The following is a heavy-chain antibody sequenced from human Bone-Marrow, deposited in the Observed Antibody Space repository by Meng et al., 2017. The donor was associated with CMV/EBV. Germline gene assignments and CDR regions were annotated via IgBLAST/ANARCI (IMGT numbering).Heavy chain of an antibody. CDR2: ITGGGSNT. D-gene: IGHD6-6*01. CDR3: AKGPLPARPYYFDY. J-gene: IGHJ4*02. Sequence: AAAGIAFSSYAMTWVRQAPGKGLEWVSTITGGGSNTYYADSAKGRFTISRDISKNTLYLQVNSLRAEDTAVYYCAKGPLPARPYYFDYWGQGTLVTVSS. CDR1: GIAFSSYA. V-gene: IGHV3-23*01.